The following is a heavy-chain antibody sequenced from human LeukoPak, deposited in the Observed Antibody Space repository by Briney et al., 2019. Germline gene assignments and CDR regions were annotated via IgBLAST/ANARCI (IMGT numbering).Heavy chain of an antibody. CDR2: IYSDGAS. V-gene: IGHV4-4*07. D-gene: IGHD3-10*01. Sequence: SETLSLTCSVPGDSIEDYYWSWIRQPAGKGPEWIGRIYSDGASDYYPSFRSRVTMTVNTSNKQFSLKLRSLTAADTAVYYCARGFGRATNETLDIWGQGTVVIVSS. J-gene: IGHJ3*02. CDR1: GDSIEDYY. CDR3: ARGFGRATNETLDI.